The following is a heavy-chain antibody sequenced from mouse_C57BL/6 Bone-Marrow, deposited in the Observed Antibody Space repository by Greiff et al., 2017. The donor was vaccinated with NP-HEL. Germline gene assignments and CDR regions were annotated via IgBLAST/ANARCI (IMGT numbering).Heavy chain of an antibody. CDR2: IYPGSGST. J-gene: IGHJ1*03. V-gene: IGHV1-55*01. D-gene: IGHD2-4*01. CDR1: GYTFTSYW. Sequence: VQLQQPGAELVKPGASVKMSCKASGYTFTSYWITWVKQRPGQGLEWIGDIYPGSGSTNYNEKFKSKATLTVDTSSSTAYMQLSSLTSEDSAVYYCARWWPIYYDYTSSDVWGTGTTVTVSS. CDR3: ARWWPIYYDYTSSDV.